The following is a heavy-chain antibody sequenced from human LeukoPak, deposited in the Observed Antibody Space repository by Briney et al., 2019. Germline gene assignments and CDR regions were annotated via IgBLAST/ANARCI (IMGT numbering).Heavy chain of an antibody. D-gene: IGHD1-26*01. Sequence: GSLRLSCAASGFIFTSHWMFWVRQVPGKGLGWVSRINGDGSRREYADSVKGRFTISRDNAKNTLYLQMNSLSAEDTGLYYCVRDPRGDGSSTFGYWGQGTLVTVSS. CDR1: GFIFTSHW. V-gene: IGHV3-74*01. CDR2: INGDGSRR. J-gene: IGHJ4*02. CDR3: VRDPRGDGSSTFGY.